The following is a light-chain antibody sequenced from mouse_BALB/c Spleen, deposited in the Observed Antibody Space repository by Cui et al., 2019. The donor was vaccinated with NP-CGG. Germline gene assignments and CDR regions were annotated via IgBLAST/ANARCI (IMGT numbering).Light chain of an antibody. J-gene: IGLJ1*01. V-gene: IGLV1*01. CDR1: IGAVTTRNY. CDR3: ALWYSNHWV. Sequence: QAVVTQESALTTSPGETVTLTCRSSIGAVTTRNYANRVQEKPDHLFTGLIGGTNNRTPGVPARFSGSLIGDKAALTITGAQTEDEAIYFCALWYSNHWVFGGGTKLTVL. CDR2: GTN.